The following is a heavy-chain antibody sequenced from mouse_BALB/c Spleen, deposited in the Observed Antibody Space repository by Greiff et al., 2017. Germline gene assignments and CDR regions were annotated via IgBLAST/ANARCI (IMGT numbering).Heavy chain of an antibody. D-gene: IGHD2-14*01. CDR1: GYSITSDYA. CDR3: ARGVRPWFAY. J-gene: IGHJ3*01. Sequence: EVQGVESGPGLVKPSQSLSLTCTVTGYSITSDYAWNWIRQFPGNKLEWMGYISYSGSTSYNPSLKSRISITRDTSKNQFFLQLNSVTTEDTATYYCARGVRPWFAYWGQGTLVTVSA. CDR2: ISYSGST. V-gene: IGHV3-2*02.